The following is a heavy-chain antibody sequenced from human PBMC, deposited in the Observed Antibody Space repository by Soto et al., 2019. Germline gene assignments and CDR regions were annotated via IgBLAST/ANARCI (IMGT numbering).Heavy chain of an antibody. CDR3: ARDLRPHFDGGDFYYAMNV. D-gene: IGHD3-9*01. J-gene: IGHJ6*02. CDR2: IIPFFETA. CDR1: GGSFSKYA. V-gene: IGHV1-69*06. Sequence: QVQLMQSGAEVKKPGSSVTVSCKASGGSFSKYAISWVRQAPGQGLEWMGGIIPFFETAKYAQDFQGRVTITADKSTNTAYMELNSLRSADTAVYYCARDLRPHFDGGDFYYAMNVWGQGTTVTVS.